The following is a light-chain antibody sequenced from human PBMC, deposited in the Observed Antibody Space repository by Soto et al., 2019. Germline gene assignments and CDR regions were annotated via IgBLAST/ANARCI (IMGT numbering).Light chain of an antibody. Sequence: DMHLTKSPSTLSASVGDRVTISCRASQSISSYLNWYQQKPGKAPKLLIDDASNLATGVPSRFSGSGSGTHFTFTISSLQPEEVATYYCQQYDDLPITFGQGKRLAIK. J-gene: IGKJ5*01. CDR1: QSISSY. CDR2: DAS. V-gene: IGKV1-33*01. CDR3: QQYDDLPIT.